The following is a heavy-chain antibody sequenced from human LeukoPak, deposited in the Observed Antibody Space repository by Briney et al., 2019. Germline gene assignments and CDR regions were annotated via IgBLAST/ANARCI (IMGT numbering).Heavy chain of an antibody. D-gene: IGHD4-17*01. Sequence: SGGSLRLSCAASGFTFSSYWMSWVRQAPGKGLEWVANIKQDGSEKYYVDSVKGRFTISRDNAKNSLYLQMNSLRAEDTAVYYCARDWPMTTVTTNAAGIDYWGQGTLVTVSS. V-gene: IGHV3-7*01. J-gene: IGHJ4*02. CDR1: GFTFSSYW. CDR3: ARDWPMTTVTTNAAGIDY. CDR2: IKQDGSEK.